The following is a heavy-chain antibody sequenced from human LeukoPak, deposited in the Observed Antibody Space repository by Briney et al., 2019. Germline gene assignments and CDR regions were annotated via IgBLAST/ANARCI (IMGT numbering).Heavy chain of an antibody. Sequence: PGGSLRLSCAASGFTFSSYWMSWVRQAPGKGLEWVANIKQDGSEKYYADSVKGRFTISRDNAKNSLYLQMNSLRAEDTAVYYCARGPAPPFGTADDAFDIWGQGTMVTVSS. CDR3: ARGPAPPFGTADDAFDI. J-gene: IGHJ3*02. CDR2: IKQDGSEK. CDR1: GFTFSSYW. D-gene: IGHD3-16*01. V-gene: IGHV3-7*01.